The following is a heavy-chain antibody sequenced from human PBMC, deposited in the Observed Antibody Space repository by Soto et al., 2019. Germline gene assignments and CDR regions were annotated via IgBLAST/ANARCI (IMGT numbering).Heavy chain of an antibody. CDR2: TYYRSKWYN. CDR3: ARGGGRAASSISGYDNEDYYYYYGMDV. V-gene: IGHV6-1*01. CDR1: GDSVSSNSAA. D-gene: IGHD5-12*01. Sequence: PSQTLSLTCAISGDSVSSNSAAWNWIRQSPSRGLEWLGRTYYRSKWYNDYAVSVKSRITINPDTSKNQFSLQLNSVTPEDTAVYYCARGGGRAASSISGYDNEDYYYYYGMDV. J-gene: IGHJ6*01.